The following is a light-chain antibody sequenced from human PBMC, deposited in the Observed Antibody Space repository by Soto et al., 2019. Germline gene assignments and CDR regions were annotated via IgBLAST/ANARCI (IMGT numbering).Light chain of an antibody. V-gene: IGLV2-14*01. Sequence: QSALTQPASVSGSPGQSITISCTGTSSDVGGYNYVSWYQQHPGKAPKLMIYDVSNRPSGVSNPFSGSKSGNTASLTISGRQAEDEADYYCSSYTSSSPYVFGTGTKLTVL. J-gene: IGLJ1*01. CDR1: SSDVGGYNY. CDR3: SSYTSSSPYV. CDR2: DVS.